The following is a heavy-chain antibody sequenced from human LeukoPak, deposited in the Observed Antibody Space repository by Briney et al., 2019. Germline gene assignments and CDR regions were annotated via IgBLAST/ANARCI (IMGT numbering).Heavy chain of an antibody. J-gene: IGHJ6*02. V-gene: IGHV4-59*01. D-gene: IGHD4-11*01. CDR1: GGSISSYY. Sequence: KSSETLSLTCTVSGGSISSYYWSWIRQPPGKGLEWIGYIYYSGSTNYNPSLKSRVTISVDTSKNQFSLKLSSVTAADTAVYYCARAGDYSNYGNYYYYGMDVWGQGTTVTVSS. CDR2: IYYSGST. CDR3: ARAGDYSNYGNYYYYGMDV.